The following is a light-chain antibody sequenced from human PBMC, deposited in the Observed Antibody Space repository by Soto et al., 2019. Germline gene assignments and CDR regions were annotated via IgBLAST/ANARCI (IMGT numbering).Light chain of an antibody. J-gene: IGKJ5*01. Sequence: EIVLTQSPGTLSLSPGERATISCRASQSVRSNYLAWYQQKPGQAPRLLIYGVSSRATGIPDRFSGSGSGTDFTLAISRLEPEDFAVYYCQQYGSSPLTFGGGTRLEIK. V-gene: IGKV3-20*01. CDR1: QSVRSNY. CDR3: QQYGSSPLT. CDR2: GVS.